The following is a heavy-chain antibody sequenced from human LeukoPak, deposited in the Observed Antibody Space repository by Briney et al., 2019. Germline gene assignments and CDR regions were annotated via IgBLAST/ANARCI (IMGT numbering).Heavy chain of an antibody. CDR2: ISPNSGGT. Sequence: ASVKVSCKASGYTFTDYYMHWVRQAPGQGLEWMGWISPNSGGTNSAQKFQGRLTMTRDTSVSTAYMELSRLRSDDTAVYYCARENKDIVVVPAATYFDYWGQGTLVTVSS. D-gene: IGHD2-2*01. CDR1: GYTFTDYY. V-gene: IGHV1-2*02. CDR3: ARENKDIVVVPAATYFDY. J-gene: IGHJ4*02.